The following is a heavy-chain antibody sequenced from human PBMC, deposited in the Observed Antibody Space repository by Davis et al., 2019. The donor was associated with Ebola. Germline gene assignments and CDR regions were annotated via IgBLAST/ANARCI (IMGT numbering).Heavy chain of an antibody. CDR3: ARVGSGGDFDY. V-gene: IGHV3-30-3*01. CDR2: ISYDGSNK. Sequence: GESLKISCAASGFTFSSYAMHWVRQAPGKGLEWVAVISYDGSNKYYADSVKGRFTISRDNSKNTLYLQMNSLRAEDTAVYYCARVGSGGDFDYWGQGTLVTVSS. D-gene: IGHD2-15*01. CDR1: GFTFSSYA. J-gene: IGHJ4*02.